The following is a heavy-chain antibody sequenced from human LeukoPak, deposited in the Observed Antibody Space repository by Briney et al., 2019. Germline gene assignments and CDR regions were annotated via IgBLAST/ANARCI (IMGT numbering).Heavy chain of an antibody. CDR3: AKALGGYCSGGSCYLGAFDI. CDR2: ISWNSGSI. Sequence: GGSLRLSCAASGFTFDDYAMHWVRQAPGKGPEWVSGISWNSGSIGYADSVKGRFTISRDNAKNSLYLQMNSLRAEDTALYYCAKALGGYCSGGSCYLGAFDIWGQGTMVTVSS. J-gene: IGHJ3*02. CDR1: GFTFDDYA. D-gene: IGHD2-15*01. V-gene: IGHV3-9*01.